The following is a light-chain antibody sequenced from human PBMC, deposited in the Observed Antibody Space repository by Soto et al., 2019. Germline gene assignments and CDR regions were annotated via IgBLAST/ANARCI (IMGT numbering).Light chain of an antibody. Sequence: QTVVTQEPSLTVSPGGTVTLTCGSRSGAVTSGHYPYWFQQKPGQAPRTLICDTSNKHSWTPARFSGSLLGGKAALTLSGAQADDEAEYYCLLSYSGARVFGGGTKVTVL. CDR1: SGAVTSGHY. CDR3: LLSYSGARV. J-gene: IGLJ2*01. V-gene: IGLV7-46*01. CDR2: DTS.